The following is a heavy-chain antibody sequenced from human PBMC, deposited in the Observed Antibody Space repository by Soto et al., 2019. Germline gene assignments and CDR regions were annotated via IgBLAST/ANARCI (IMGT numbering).Heavy chain of an antibody. D-gene: IGHD1-26*01. CDR2: IWYDGSNK. CDR1: GFTFSSYG. J-gene: IGHJ3*02. Sequence: QVQLVESGGGVVQPGRSLRLSCAASGFTFSSYGMHWVRQAPGKGLEWVAVIWYDGSNKYYADSVKSRFTISRDNSKNTLYLQMNSLRAEDTAVYYCARGAGATTAFDIWGQGTMVTVSS. CDR3: ARGAGATTAFDI. V-gene: IGHV3-33*01.